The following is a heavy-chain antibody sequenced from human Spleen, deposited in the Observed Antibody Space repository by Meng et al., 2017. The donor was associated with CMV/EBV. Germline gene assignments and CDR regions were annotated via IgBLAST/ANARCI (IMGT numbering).Heavy chain of an antibody. J-gene: IGHJ4*02. CDR1: GGSISSGGYY. Sequence: SETLSLTCSVSGGSISSGGYYWSWIRQHPGKGLEWIGYVDYSGSIYYNPSLKSRVTISVDTSKNQFSLNLNSVTAADTAIYYCARDDYGGNWGVYWGQGTLVTVSS. V-gene: IGHV4-31*03. CDR2: VDYSGSI. CDR3: ARDDYGGNWGVY. D-gene: IGHD4-23*01.